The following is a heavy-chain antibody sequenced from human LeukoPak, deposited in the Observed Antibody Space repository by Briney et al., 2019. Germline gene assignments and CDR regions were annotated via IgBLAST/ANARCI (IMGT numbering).Heavy chain of an antibody. V-gene: IGHV3-23*01. CDR1: GFTFRSHA. CDR2: IYENGGTT. Sequence: GGSLRLACVGSGFTFRSHAMSGVRQAPEKGLEFVSGIYENGGTTYYADSVKGRFSISRDNSKNTLYLQMDSLRGEDTAVYYCAKDFRIGYSAHFDYWGQGALVTVSS. D-gene: IGHD2-21*01. J-gene: IGHJ4*02. CDR3: AKDFRIGYSAHFDY.